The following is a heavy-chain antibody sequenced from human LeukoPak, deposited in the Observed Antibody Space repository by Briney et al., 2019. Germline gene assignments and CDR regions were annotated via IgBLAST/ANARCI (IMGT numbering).Heavy chain of an antibody. V-gene: IGHV3-33*01. Sequence: PGGSLRLSCAASGFTFSSYGMHWVRQAPGKGLEWVAVIWYDGSNKYYADSVKGRFTISRDNSRNTLYLQMNSLRAEDTAVYYCARDLQPYYYDSSGYPGGYWGQGTLVTVSS. CDR2: IWYDGSNK. J-gene: IGHJ4*02. D-gene: IGHD3-22*01. CDR3: ARDLQPYYYDSSGYPGGY. CDR1: GFTFSSYG.